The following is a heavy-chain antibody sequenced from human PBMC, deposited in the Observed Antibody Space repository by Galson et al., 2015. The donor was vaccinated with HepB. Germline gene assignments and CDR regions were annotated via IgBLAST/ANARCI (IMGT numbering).Heavy chain of an antibody. J-gene: IGHJ6*02. CDR1: GYTFTSYG. CDR2: ISAYNGNT. D-gene: IGHD4/OR15-4a*01. Sequence: SVKVSCKASGYTFTSYGISWVRQAPGQGLEWMGWISAYNGNTNYAQKLQGRVTMTTDTSTSTAYMELRSLRSDDTAVYYCARDPKLTTYYYYYGMDVWGQGTTVTVSS. V-gene: IGHV1-18*01. CDR3: ARDPKLTTYYYYYGMDV.